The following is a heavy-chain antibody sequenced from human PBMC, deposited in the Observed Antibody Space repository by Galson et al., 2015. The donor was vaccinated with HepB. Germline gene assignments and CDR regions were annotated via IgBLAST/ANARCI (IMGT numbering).Heavy chain of an antibody. D-gene: IGHD5-18*01. CDR1: GFTFSSYG. J-gene: IGHJ4*02. CDR2: IRYDGSNK. Sequence: SLRLSCAASGFTFSSYGMHWVRQAPGRGLEWVAFIRYDGSNKYYADSVKGRFTISRDNSKNTLYLQMNSLRAEDTAVYYCAKDRGSLGYSYGTLWGQGTLVTVSS. V-gene: IGHV3-30*02. CDR3: AKDRGSLGYSYGTL.